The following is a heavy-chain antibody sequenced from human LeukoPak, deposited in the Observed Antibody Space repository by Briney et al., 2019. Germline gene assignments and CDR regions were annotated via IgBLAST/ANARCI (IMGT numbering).Heavy chain of an antibody. Sequence: SSETLSLTCTVSGYSISSGYYWGWIRQPPGKGLEWIGSIYHSGSTYYNPSLKSRVTISVDTSKNQFSLKLSSVTAADTAVYYCAAHYYDSSVLWGQGTLVTVSS. CDR3: AAHYYDSSVL. D-gene: IGHD3-22*01. CDR2: IYHSGST. J-gene: IGHJ4*02. V-gene: IGHV4-38-2*02. CDR1: GYSISSGYY.